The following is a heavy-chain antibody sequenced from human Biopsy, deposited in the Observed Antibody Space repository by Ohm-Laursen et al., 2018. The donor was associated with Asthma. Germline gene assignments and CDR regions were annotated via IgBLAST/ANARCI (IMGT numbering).Heavy chain of an antibody. D-gene: IGHD1-26*01. J-gene: IGHJ4*02. CDR3: PKDVFPGWELRRGPDY. CDR1: GLAFSGYA. CDR2: ISSSGARR. Sequence: GSLRLSCSASGLAFSGYAMSWVRQAPGKGLMWVSDISSSGARRNYADSVEGRFSISRDNSKNTLHLEMNSLRVEDTAVYYCPKDVFPGWELRRGPDYWGQGTLVTVSS. V-gene: IGHV3-23*01.